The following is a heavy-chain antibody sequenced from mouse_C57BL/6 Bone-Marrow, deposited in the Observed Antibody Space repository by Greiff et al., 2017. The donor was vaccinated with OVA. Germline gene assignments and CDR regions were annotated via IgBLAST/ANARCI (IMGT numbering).Heavy chain of an antibody. J-gene: IGHJ3*01. V-gene: IGHV1-47*01. CDR1: GYTFTTYP. Sequence: VKLMESGAELVKPGASVKMSCKASGYTFTTYPIEWMKQNHGKSLEWIGNFHPYNDDTKYNEKFKGKATLTVEKSSSTVYLALSRLTSDDSAVYYGARPGDYDGDWFAYWGQGTLVTVSA. CDR2: FHPYNDDT. D-gene: IGHD2-4*01. CDR3: ARPGDYDGDWFAY.